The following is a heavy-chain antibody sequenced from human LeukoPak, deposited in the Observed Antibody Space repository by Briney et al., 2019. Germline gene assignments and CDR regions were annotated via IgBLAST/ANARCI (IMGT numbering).Heavy chain of an antibody. CDR1: GFTFDDYG. CDR3: AITLSMGCSGGSCYSDY. J-gene: IGHJ4*02. Sequence: GGSLRLSCAASGFTFDDYGMSWVRQAPGKGLEWVCGINRNGGSTGYADSVKGRFTISRDNAKNSLYLQMNSLRAAEALLSYCAITLSMGCSGGSCYSDYWGQRTLVTVSP. CDR2: INRNGGST. V-gene: IGHV3-20*04. D-gene: IGHD2-15*01.